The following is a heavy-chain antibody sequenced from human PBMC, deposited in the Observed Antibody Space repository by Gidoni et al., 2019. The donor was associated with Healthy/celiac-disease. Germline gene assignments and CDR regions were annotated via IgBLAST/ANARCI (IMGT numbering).Heavy chain of an antibody. CDR1: GGSISSYY. CDR3: AREEWELRRAFDI. V-gene: IGHV4-59*01. D-gene: IGHD1-26*01. J-gene: IGHJ3*02. Sequence: QVQLQESGPGLVTPSETLSLTCTVYGGSISSYYWSWIRQPPGKGLEWIWYIYYSGSTNSNPSLKSRVTISVDTSKNQVSLKLSSVTAADTGVYYCAREEWELRRAFDIWVQGTMVTVSS. CDR2: IYYSGST.